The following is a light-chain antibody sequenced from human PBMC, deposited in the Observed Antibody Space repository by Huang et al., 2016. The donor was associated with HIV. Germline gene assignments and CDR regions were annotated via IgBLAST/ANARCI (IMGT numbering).Light chain of an antibody. J-gene: IGKJ1*01. CDR2: LGS. V-gene: IGKV2-28*01. CDR1: QSLLNSNGYNY. Sequence: DIVMTQSPLSLSVTPGEPASISCRSSQSLLNSNGYNYLDWYFQKPGQSPKLLIYLGSNRASGVPDRFSGSGAGTDFTLKISRVEAEDVGVYYCMHAIESPRTCGQGTKVEIK. CDR3: MHAIESPRT.